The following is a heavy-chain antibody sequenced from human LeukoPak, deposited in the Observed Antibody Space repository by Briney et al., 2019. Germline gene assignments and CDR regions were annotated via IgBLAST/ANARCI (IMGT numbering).Heavy chain of an antibody. J-gene: IGHJ5*02. V-gene: IGHV4-39*01. CDR2: IYYSGST. D-gene: IGHD3-16*01. CDR3: ARQERGEFDP. Sequence: SETLSLTCTDAGGSISSSSYYWGWIRQPPGKGLEWIGSIYYSGSTYYNPSLKSRVTISVDTSKNQFSLKLSSVTAADTAVYYCARQERGEFDPWGQGTLVTVSS. CDR1: GGSISSSSYY.